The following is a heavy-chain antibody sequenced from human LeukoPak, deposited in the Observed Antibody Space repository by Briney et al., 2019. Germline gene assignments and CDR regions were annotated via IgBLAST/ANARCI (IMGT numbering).Heavy chain of an antibody. V-gene: IGHV4-34*01. CDR2: ISDIGST. CDR3: ARPMVRGYNYYYMDV. Sequence: PSETLSLTCAVYGGSFSGYYWIWIRQPPGKGLEWIGEISDIGSTNYNPSLKSRVTISVDTSKNQFSLKLSSVTAADTAVYYCARPMVRGYNYYYMDVWGKGTTVTVSS. D-gene: IGHD3-10*01. CDR1: GGSFSGYY. J-gene: IGHJ6*03.